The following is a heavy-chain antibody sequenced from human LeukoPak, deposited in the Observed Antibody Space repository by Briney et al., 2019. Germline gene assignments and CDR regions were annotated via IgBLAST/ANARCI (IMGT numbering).Heavy chain of an antibody. CDR2: INPSGGST. CDR1: GYTFTSYY. J-gene: IGHJ6*03. Sequence: ASVKVSCKASGYTFTSYYMHWVRQAPGQGLVWMGIINPSGGSTSYAQKFQGRVTMTRDTSTSTVYMELSSLRSEDTAVYYCAVSTVPTALYYYYYYMDVWGKGTTVTVSS. CDR3: AVSTVPTALYYYYYYMDV. V-gene: IGHV1-46*01. D-gene: IGHD4-11*01.